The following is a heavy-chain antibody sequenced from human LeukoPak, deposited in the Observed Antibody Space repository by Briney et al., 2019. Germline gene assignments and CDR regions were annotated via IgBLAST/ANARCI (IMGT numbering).Heavy chain of an antibody. J-gene: IGHJ4*02. CDR1: GGTFSSYA. CDR3: ARGSIAAPSPDY. D-gene: IGHD6-6*01. CDR2: IIPIFGTA. Sequence: ASVKVSCKASGGTFSSYAMSWVRQAPGQGLEWMGGIIPIFGTANYAQKFQGRVTITADESTSTAYMELSSLRSEDTAVYYCARGSIAAPSPDYWGQGTLVTVSS. V-gene: IGHV1-69*13.